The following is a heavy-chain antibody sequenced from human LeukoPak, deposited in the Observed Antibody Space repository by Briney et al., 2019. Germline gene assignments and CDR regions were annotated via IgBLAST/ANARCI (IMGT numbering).Heavy chain of an antibody. Sequence: KSSETLSLTCTVSGGSISSYYWSWIRQPPGKGLEWIGYIYYSGSTNYNPSLKSRVTISVDTSKNQFSLKLSSVTAADTAVYYCARQQLGGLDYWGQGTLVTVSS. V-gene: IGHV4-59*01. CDR1: GGSISSYY. CDR2: IYYSGST. J-gene: IGHJ4*02. D-gene: IGHD6-13*01. CDR3: ARQQLGGLDY.